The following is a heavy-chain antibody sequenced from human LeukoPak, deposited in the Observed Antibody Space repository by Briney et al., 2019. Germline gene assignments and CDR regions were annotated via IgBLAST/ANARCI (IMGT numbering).Heavy chain of an antibody. CDR1: GFNFGNAR. J-gene: IGHJ4*02. Sequence: PGGSLRLSCAASGFNFGNARMTWVRQAPGKGLECVGHIASKTEGETIDYAAPVKGRFTVSRDDSKNTLYLQMNSLKTEDTAVYYCATSGFTSGRLDHWGQGTLVTVSS. CDR2: IASKTEGETI. D-gene: IGHD6-19*01. V-gene: IGHV3-15*04. CDR3: ATSGFTSGRLDH.